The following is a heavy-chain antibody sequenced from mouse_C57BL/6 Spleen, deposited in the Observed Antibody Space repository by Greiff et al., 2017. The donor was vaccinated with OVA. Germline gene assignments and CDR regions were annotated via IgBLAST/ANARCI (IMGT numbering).Heavy chain of an antibody. Sequence: QVQLKQPGAELVKPGASVKLSCKASGYTFTSYWMQWVKQRPGQGLEWIGEIDPSDSYTNYNQKFKGKATLTVDTSSSTAYMQLSSLTSEDSAVYYCARYDYDEWFAYWGQGTLVTVSA. V-gene: IGHV1-50*01. CDR2: IDPSDSYT. D-gene: IGHD2-4*01. CDR3: ARYDYDEWFAY. J-gene: IGHJ3*01. CDR1: GYTFTSYW.